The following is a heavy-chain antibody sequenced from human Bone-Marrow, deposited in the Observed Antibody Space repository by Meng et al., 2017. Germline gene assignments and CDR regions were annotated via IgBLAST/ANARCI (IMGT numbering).Heavy chain of an antibody. CDR2: IDTDGGP. CDR3: VRGGQQLAHY. Sequence: EVKLVESGGGMVQPGGCLSLSCAASGFTVSSKYMSWVSQAPEKGLEWVSVIDTDGGPHYIASVRGRFTISRDNSKHTLSLQMNSLRPDDTAVYYCVRGGQQLAHYWGQGTLVTVSS. D-gene: IGHD6-13*01. J-gene: IGHJ4*02. CDR1: GFTVSSKY. V-gene: IGHV3-66*02.